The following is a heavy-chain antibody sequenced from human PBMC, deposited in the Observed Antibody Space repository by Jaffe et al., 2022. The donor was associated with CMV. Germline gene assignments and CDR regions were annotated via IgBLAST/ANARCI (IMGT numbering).Heavy chain of an antibody. CDR1: GFTFSNAW. CDR3: TAGGLYYYDSSGYYYVRGPHDY. CDR2: IKSKTDGGTT. V-gene: IGHV3-15*01. Sequence: EVQLVESGGGLVKPGGSLRLSCAASGFTFSNAWMSWVRQAPGKGLEWVGRIKSKTDGGTTDYAAPVKGRFTISRDDSKNTLYLQMNSLKTEDTAVYYCTAGGLYYYDSSGYYYVRGPHDYWGQGTLVTVSS. J-gene: IGHJ4*02. D-gene: IGHD3-22*01.